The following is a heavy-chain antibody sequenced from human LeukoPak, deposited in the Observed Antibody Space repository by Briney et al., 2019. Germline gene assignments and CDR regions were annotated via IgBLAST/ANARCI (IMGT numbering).Heavy chain of an antibody. J-gene: IGHJ6*02. CDR2: ISSSGSTI. Sequence: GGSLRLSCAASGFTFSSYEMNWVRQTPGKGLEWVSYISSSGSTIYYADSVKGRFTISRDNAKNSLYLQMNSLRAEDTAVYYCARDSPLSYGMDVWGQGTTVTVSS. V-gene: IGHV3-48*03. CDR1: GFTFSSYE. CDR3: ARDSPLSYGMDV.